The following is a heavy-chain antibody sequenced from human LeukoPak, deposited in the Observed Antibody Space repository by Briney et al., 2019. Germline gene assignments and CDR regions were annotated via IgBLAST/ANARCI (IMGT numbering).Heavy chain of an antibody. CDR2: ISAYNGNT. Sequence: ASVKVSCKASGYTFTSYGISWVRQAPGQGLEWMGWISAYNGNTNYAQKLQGRVTMTTDTSTSTAYMELRSLRSDDTAVYYCARDLFSSGIVVVTAILGYWGQGTLVTVSS. CDR3: ARDLFSSGIVVVTAILGY. D-gene: IGHD2-21*02. J-gene: IGHJ4*02. CDR1: GYTFTSYG. V-gene: IGHV1-18*01.